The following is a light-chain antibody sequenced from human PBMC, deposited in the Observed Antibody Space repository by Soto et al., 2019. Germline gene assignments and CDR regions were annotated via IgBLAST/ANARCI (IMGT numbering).Light chain of an antibody. CDR2: EVV. V-gene: IGLV2-8*01. J-gene: IGLJ1*01. CDR3: KSYAGSNTSV. Sequence: QSVLTQPPSASGSPGQSVTISCTGPKNDIGVYDFVSWYQHHPGKAPRLIIYEVVQRHSGVPDRFSGSKSGNTASQTVSWLQAADEADYFCKSYAGSNTSVFGSETKVNVL. CDR1: KNDIGVYDF.